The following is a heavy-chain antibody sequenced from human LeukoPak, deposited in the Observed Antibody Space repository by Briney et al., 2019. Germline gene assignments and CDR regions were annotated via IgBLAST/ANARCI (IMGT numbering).Heavy chain of an antibody. CDR2: INHSGST. J-gene: IGHJ6*03. V-gene: IGHV4-34*01. CDR1: GGSFSGYY. CDR3: ARIGYCSGGSCYRYYYYYMDV. D-gene: IGHD2-15*01. Sequence: PSETLSLTCAVYGGSFSGYYWSWIRQPPGKGLEWIGEINHSGSTNYNPSLKSRVTISVDTSKNQFSLKLSSVTAADTAVYYCARIGYCSGGSCYRYYYYYMDVWGKGTTVTISS.